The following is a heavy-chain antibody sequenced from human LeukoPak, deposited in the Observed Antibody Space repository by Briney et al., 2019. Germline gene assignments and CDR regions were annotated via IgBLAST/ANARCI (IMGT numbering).Heavy chain of an antibody. V-gene: IGHV3-23*01. CDR3: AKDRWTPYSVHPLDY. D-gene: IGHD4-11*01. Sequence: GGSLRLSCAVSGLTTFSTYAMSWVRQAPGKGLEWVSAINGGGGTTHYADSVKGRFTISRDNAKNTLYLQMNSLRVEDTAVYYCAKDRWTPYSVHPLDYWGQGTLVTISS. CDR1: GLTTFSTYA. J-gene: IGHJ4*02. CDR2: INGGGGTT.